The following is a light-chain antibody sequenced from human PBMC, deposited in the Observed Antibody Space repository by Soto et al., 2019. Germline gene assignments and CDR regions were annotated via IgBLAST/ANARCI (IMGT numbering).Light chain of an antibody. CDR2: DVS. CDR3: ISYPGSIAWV. CDR1: SSDVGGYNY. V-gene: IGLV2-14*01. Sequence: QSVLTQPASVSGSPGQSITISCTGTSSDVGGYNYVSWFQQHPGKAPKLMIYDVSKRPSGVPNRFSGSKSGNTASLTISGLQAEDEADYYCISYPGSIAWVFGTGTKVTVL. J-gene: IGLJ1*01.